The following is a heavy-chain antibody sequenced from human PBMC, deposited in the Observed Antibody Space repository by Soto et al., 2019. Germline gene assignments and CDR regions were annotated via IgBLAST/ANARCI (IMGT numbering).Heavy chain of an antibody. J-gene: IGHJ6*02. CDR3: ARQGRGGYYYYGMDV. CDR2: MNPNSGNT. V-gene: IGHV1-8*01. CDR1: GYTFTSYD. D-gene: IGHD2-15*01. Sequence: QVQLVQPGAEVKKPGASVKVSCKASGYTFTSYDINWVRQATGQGLEWMGWMNPNSGNTGYAQKFQGRVTTTRNTAMSTAYRELSSLRSEGTAVYYCARQGRGGYYYYGMDVWGQGTTVTVSS.